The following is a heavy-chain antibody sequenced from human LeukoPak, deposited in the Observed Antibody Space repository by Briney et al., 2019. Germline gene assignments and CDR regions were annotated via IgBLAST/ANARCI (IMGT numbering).Heavy chain of an antibody. Sequence: GGSLRLSCAASGFTFSYYSMNWVRPAPGKGLEWVSSISSSSSYIYYADSLKGRFTISRDNAKNSLYLLMNSLRAEDTAVYYCARPLDYYDRSGYDYWGQGTLVTVSS. D-gene: IGHD3-22*01. CDR3: ARPLDYYDRSGYDY. CDR2: ISSSSSYI. J-gene: IGHJ4*02. V-gene: IGHV3-21*01. CDR1: GFTFSYYS.